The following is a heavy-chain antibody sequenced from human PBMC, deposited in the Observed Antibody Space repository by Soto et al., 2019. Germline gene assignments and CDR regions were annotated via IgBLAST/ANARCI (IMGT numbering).Heavy chain of an antibody. Sequence: GSLRLSCAASGFTFSSYAMSWVRQAPGKGLEWVSAISGSGGSTYYADSVKGRFTISRDNSKNTLYLQMNSLRAEDTAVYYCAKDMDYDILTGYYSFDYWGQGTLVTVSS. CDR3: AKDMDYDILTGYYSFDY. V-gene: IGHV3-23*01. D-gene: IGHD3-9*01. CDR2: ISGSGGST. CDR1: GFTFSSYA. J-gene: IGHJ4*02.